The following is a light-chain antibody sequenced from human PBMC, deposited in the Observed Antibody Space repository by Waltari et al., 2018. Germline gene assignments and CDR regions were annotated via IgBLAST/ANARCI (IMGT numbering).Light chain of an antibody. J-gene: IGKJ2*01. Sequence: ITCRARQGISSYLAWYQQKPGKAPNLLIYAASTLQSGVPSRFSGSGSGTDFTLTISCLQSEDFATYYCQQYYSYLTFGQGTKLEIK. V-gene: IGKV1-8*01. CDR2: AAS. CDR1: QGISSY. CDR3: QQYYSYLT.